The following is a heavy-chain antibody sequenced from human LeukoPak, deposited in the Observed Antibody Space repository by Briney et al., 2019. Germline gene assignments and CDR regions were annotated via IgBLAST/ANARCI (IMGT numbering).Heavy chain of an antibody. CDR3: ARGGVDAGKFDY. CDR1: GGSISSYY. V-gene: IGHV4-59*01. CDR2: IYYSGST. J-gene: IGHJ4*02. D-gene: IGHD3-16*01. Sequence: SETLSLTCTVSGGSISSYYWSWIRQPPGKGLDWIGYIYYSGSTNYNPSLKSRVTISVDTSKNQFSLKLSSVTAADTAVYYCARGGVDAGKFDYWGQGTLVTVSS.